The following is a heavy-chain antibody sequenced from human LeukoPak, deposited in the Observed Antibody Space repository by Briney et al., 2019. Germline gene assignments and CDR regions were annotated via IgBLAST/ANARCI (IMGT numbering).Heavy chain of an antibody. V-gene: IGHV1-69*04. Sequence: SVKVSCKASGGTFSSYAISWVRQAPGQGLEWMGRIIPIFGIANYAQKFQGRVTITADKSTSTAYMELSSLRSEDTAVYYCARYYLLGYDLFGMDVWGQGTTVTVSS. CDR1: GGTFSSYA. CDR3: ARYYLLGYDLFGMDV. CDR2: IIPIFGIA. J-gene: IGHJ6*02. D-gene: IGHD5-12*01.